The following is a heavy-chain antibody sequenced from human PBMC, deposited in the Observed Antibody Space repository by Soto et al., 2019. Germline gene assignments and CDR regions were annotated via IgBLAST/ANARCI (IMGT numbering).Heavy chain of an antibody. J-gene: IGHJ5*02. D-gene: IGHD3-22*01. CDR1: GFTFSSYA. V-gene: IGHV3-64D*06. CDR2: ISSNGGST. Sequence: GGSLRLSCSASGFTFSSYAMHWVRQAPGKGPEYVSAISSNGGSTYYADSVKGRFTTSRDNSKNTLYLQMSSLRAEDTAVYYCVKGVTYYYDSSGYQNWFDPWGQGTLVTVSS. CDR3: VKGVTYYYDSSGYQNWFDP.